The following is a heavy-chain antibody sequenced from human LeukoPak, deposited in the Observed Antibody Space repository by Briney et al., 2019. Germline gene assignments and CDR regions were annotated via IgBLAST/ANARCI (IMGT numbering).Heavy chain of an antibody. CDR1: GDPITGSSYY. D-gene: IGHD3-22*01. CDR2: MYYSGST. J-gene: IGHJ4*02. CDR3: ARQYYDSTGYYYFDY. V-gene: IGHV4-39*01. Sequence: SETLSLTCTVSGDPITGSSYYWGWIRQPPGKGLEWIGSMYYSGSTYSNPSLKSRVTISADTSKNQFSLKLKSVTAADTAVYYCARQYYDSTGYYYFDYWGQGTLVTVSS.